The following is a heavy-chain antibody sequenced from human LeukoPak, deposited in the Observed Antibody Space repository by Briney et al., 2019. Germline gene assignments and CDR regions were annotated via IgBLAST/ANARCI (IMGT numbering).Heavy chain of an antibody. D-gene: IGHD4-17*01. Sequence: PSETLSLTCAVYGGSFSGYYWSWIRQPPGKGLEWIGEINHSGSTNYNPSLKSRVTISVDTSKNQFSLKLSSVTAADTAVYYCARGSPVLASSYGDYVFFFDYWGQGTLVTVSS. CDR1: GGSFSGYY. CDR2: INHSGST. J-gene: IGHJ4*02. CDR3: ARGSPVLASSYGDYVFFFDY. V-gene: IGHV4-34*01.